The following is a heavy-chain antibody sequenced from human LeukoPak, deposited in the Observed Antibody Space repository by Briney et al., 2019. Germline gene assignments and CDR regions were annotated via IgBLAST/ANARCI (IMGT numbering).Heavy chain of an antibody. V-gene: IGHV3-9*01. D-gene: IGHD3-16*02. J-gene: IGHJ4*02. Sequence: PGRSLRLSCAASGFTFDDYAMHWVRQAPGKGLEWVSGISWNSGSIGYADSVKGRFTISRDNAKNSLYLQMNSLRAEDTALYYCARTPTFGGVIVIPYYFDYWGQGTLVTVSS. CDR2: ISWNSGSI. CDR1: GFTFDDYA. CDR3: ARTPTFGGVIVIPYYFDY.